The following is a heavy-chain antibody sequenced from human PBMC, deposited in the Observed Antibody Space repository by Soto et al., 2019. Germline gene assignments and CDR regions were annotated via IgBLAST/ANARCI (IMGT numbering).Heavy chain of an antibody. V-gene: IGHV5-51*01. Sequence: GESLRISCKASGYSFTSYWIAWVRQMPGKGLEWMGIIFPRDSDTRYSPSFQGQVTISADKSLNTVYLQWSSLKASDTAMYYWARTISYSSGWFDYWGQGTLVTVSS. CDR2: IFPRDSDT. CDR3: ARTISYSSGWFDY. D-gene: IGHD6-19*01. J-gene: IGHJ4*02. CDR1: GYSFTSYW.